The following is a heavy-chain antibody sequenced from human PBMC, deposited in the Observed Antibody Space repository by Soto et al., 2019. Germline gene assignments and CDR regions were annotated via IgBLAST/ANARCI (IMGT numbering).Heavy chain of an antibody. CDR1: GGSISSYY. V-gene: IGHV4-59*08. D-gene: IGHD5-18*01. CDR2: IYYSGST. CDR3: ARTIDSYGYFHY. Sequence: SETLSLTCTVSGGSISSYYWSWIRQPPGKGLEWIGYIYYSGSTNYNPSLKSRVTISVDTSKNQFSLKLSSVTAADTAVYYCARTIDSYGYFHYWGQGTLVTVSS. J-gene: IGHJ4*02.